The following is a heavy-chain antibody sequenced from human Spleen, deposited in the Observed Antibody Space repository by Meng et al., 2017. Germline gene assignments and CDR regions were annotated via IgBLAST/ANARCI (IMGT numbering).Heavy chain of an antibody. J-gene: IGHJ4*02. CDR1: GGSISSGDYY. D-gene: IGHD4-17*01. V-gene: IGHV4-30-4*01. CDR3: ASSMTTVTAEIDY. Sequence: QVQLQESGPGLAKPSQTLSLTCTVSGGSISSGDYYWSWIRQPPGKGLEWIGYIYYSGSTYYNPSLKSRVTISVDTSKNQFSLKLSSVTAADTAVYYCASSMTTVTAEIDYWGQGTLVTVSS. CDR2: IYYSGST.